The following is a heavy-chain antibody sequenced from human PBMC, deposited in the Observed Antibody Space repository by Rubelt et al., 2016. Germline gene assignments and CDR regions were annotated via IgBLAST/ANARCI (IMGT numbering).Heavy chain of an antibody. CDR2: LNPNMWCT. CDR1: GYTFTGYY. V-gene: IGHV1-2*02. Sequence: QVQLVQSGAEVKKPGASVKVSCKASGYTFTGYYMHWVRQAPGQGLEWMGWLNPNMWCTNYAQKFQRRVTRTRDTSISTAYIELSRVRSDDTAVYYCARFASGGHSSGYLFDYWGQGTLVTVSS. D-gene: IGHD3-22*01. CDR3: ARFASGGHSSGYLFDY. J-gene: IGHJ4*02.